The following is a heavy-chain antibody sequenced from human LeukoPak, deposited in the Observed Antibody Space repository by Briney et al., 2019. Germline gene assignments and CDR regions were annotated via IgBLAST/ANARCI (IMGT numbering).Heavy chain of an antibody. V-gene: IGHV1-69*04. CDR1: GGTFSNYA. CDR3: ARAINWNIIADTFDI. CDR2: IIPVLGMV. D-gene: IGHD2/OR15-2a*01. Sequence: SVKVSCKASGGTFSNYAIGWVRQAPEQGLECVGRIIPVLGMVDLAQKFQGRVTITADKSTSIAYMELKSLRSEDTAKYYCARAINWNIIADTFDIWGLGTMVIVSS. J-gene: IGHJ3*02.